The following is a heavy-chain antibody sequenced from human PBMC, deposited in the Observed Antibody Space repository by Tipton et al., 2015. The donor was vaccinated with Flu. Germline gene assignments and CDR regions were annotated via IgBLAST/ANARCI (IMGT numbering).Heavy chain of an antibody. CDR3: AGRAAALVAGYYYGIDV. CDR2: FHTSGST. J-gene: IGHJ6*02. D-gene: IGHD6-13*01. CDR1: GGSMRSYY. V-gene: IGHV4-4*07. Sequence: TLSLTCTVSGGSMRSYYWSWIRQPAGKGLEWIGHFHTSGSTNYNPPLRSRVTVSVDTSKNQFSLKLSSVTAADTAVYYCAGRAAALVAGYYYGIDVWGHGTTVTVSS.